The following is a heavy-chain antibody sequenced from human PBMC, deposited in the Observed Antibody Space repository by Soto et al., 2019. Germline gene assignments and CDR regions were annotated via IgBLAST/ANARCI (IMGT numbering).Heavy chain of an antibody. CDR1: GYTFTSYG. D-gene: IGHD3-22*01. V-gene: IGHV1-18*01. J-gene: IGHJ4*02. CDR2: ISAYNGNT. CDR3: ARGPPLVGSVVVIRSVFDY. Sequence: ASVKVSCKASGYTFTSYGISWVRQAPGQGLEWMGWISAYNGNTNYAQKLQGRVTMTTDTSTSTAYMELRSLRSDDTAVYYCARGPPLVGSVVVIRSVFDYWGQGTQVTVSS.